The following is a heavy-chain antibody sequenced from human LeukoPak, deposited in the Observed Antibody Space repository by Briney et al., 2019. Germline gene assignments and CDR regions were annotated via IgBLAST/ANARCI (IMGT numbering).Heavy chain of an antibody. V-gene: IGHV3-30*18. CDR1: GFTFSSYG. J-gene: IGHJ6*02. CDR3: AKGSKRHPYYYYYDMDV. CDR2: ISYDGSNK. Sequence: GGSLRLSCAASGFTFSSYGMHWVRQAPGKGLEWVAVISYDGSNKYYADSVKGRFTISRDNSKNTLYLQMNSLRAEDTAVYYCAKGSKRHPYYYYYDMDVWGQGTTVTVSS. D-gene: IGHD6-6*01.